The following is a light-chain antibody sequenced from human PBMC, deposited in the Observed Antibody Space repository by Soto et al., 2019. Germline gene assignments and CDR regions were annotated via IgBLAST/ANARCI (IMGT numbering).Light chain of an antibody. CDR3: QQYNSFPT. CDR1: QSISSW. CDR2: KAS. J-gene: IGKJ1*01. Sequence: DIPMTQSPSTLSASVGDRVTITCRASQSISSWLAWYQQKPGKAPKLLIYKASSLESGVPSRFSGRGSGTDFTLTISSLQPDDFATYYCQQYNSFPTFGQGTKVEIK. V-gene: IGKV1-5*03.